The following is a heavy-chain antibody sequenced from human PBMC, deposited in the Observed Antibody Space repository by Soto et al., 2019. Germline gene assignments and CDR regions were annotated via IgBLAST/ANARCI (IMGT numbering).Heavy chain of an antibody. J-gene: IGHJ4*02. V-gene: IGHV4-59*01. Sequence: SETLSLTCSVSGASISSYYRSWFRQAPGKGLEYIGYIHNGERTNYNPSLESRVTISADTSKNQFSLRLSSVTAADTAMYYCSYGDSPGPIDHWGQGTLVTVSS. CDR2: IHNGERT. CDR1: GASISSYY. D-gene: IGHD4-17*01. CDR3: SYGDSPGPIDH.